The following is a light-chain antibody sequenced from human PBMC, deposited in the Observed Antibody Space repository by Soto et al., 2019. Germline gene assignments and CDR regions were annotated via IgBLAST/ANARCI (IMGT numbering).Light chain of an antibody. CDR3: HQYNNWPWT. V-gene: IGKV1-NL1*01. CDR1: QGINNY. Sequence: DIQMTQSPSSLSASVGDRVTITCRASQGINNYLAWYQQKPGKVPRLLIYAASTRATGIPVRFSGSGSETEFTLTIRSLQSEDSALYYCHQYNNWPWTFGQGTKVDIK. J-gene: IGKJ1*01. CDR2: AAS.